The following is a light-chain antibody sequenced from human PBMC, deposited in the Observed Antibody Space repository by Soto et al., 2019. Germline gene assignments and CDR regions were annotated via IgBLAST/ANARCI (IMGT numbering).Light chain of an antibody. CDR2: GAS. CDR1: QSVNSNY. V-gene: IGKV3-20*01. J-gene: IGKJ5*01. CDR3: QQYGSSIT. Sequence: DIVLTQSPGTLSLSPGERATLSCRSSQSVNSNYLAWYQQKPGQAPRLLIFGASTRATGISDRFRGSGSGTDFTLTISRLEPEDFAVYYCQQYGSSITFGQGTRLEIK.